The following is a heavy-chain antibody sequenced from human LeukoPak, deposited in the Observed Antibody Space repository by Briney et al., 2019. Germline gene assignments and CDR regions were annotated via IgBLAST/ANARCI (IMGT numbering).Heavy chain of an antibody. CDR3: ARDPGGYMDV. Sequence: GGSLRLSCAASGFTFSNYEMNWVRQAPGKGLEWVSYISSSGSAIFYADSVKGRFTISRDNAKNSLYLQMNSLRAEDMTVYYCARDPGGYMDVWGKGTTVTISS. V-gene: IGHV3-48*03. D-gene: IGHD3-10*01. CDR2: ISSSGSAI. CDR1: GFTFSNYE. J-gene: IGHJ6*03.